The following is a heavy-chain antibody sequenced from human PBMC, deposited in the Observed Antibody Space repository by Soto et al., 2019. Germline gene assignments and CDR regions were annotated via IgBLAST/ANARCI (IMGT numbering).Heavy chain of an antibody. J-gene: IGHJ4*02. D-gene: IGHD6-6*01. Sequence: ESLKISCKSSGYIFSKYWIGWVRQMPGKGLEWMGIIYPGDSDTRYSPSFQGQVTISADKSITTAYLQWRSLKASDTAIYYCVVYSSSSGRHFDYWGQGTLVTVSS. V-gene: IGHV5-51*01. CDR1: GYIFSKYW. CDR3: VVYSSSSGRHFDY. CDR2: IYPGDSDT.